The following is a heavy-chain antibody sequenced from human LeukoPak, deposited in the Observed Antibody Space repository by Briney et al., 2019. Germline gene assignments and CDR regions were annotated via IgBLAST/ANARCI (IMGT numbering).Heavy chain of an antibody. Sequence: GGSLRLSCAASGFTFSNAWMSWVRQAPGKGLEWVGHIKSKTDGGTTDSAAPVKGRFTISRDDSKNTLYLQMNSLKTEDTAVYYCTLSKYNWNYVVDYWGQGTLVTVSS. CDR2: IKSKTDGGTT. CDR3: TLSKYNWNYVVDY. J-gene: IGHJ4*02. V-gene: IGHV3-15*01. D-gene: IGHD1-7*01. CDR1: GFTFSNAW.